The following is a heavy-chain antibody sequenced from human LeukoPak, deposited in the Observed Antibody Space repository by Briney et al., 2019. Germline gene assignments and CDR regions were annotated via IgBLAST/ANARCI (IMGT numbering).Heavy chain of an antibody. Sequence: GGSLRLSCAASGFTFSSYAMHWVRQAPGKGLEWVAVISYDGSNKYYADSVKGRFTISRDNSKNTLYLQMNSPRAEDTAVYYCARSPIYDILTLDYWGQGTLVTVSS. J-gene: IGHJ4*02. CDR3: ARSPIYDILTLDY. CDR1: GFTFSSYA. D-gene: IGHD3-9*01. V-gene: IGHV3-30*04. CDR2: ISYDGSNK.